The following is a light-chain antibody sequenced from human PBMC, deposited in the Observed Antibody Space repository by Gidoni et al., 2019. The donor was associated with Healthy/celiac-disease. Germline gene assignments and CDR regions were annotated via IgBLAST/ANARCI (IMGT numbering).Light chain of an antibody. Sequence: DIQMSQSPSSLSASVGDRVTITCRASQSISSYLNWYQQKPGKAPMLLIYAASSFQSGVPSRFSGSGCGTDFTLIISSLQPEDFATYYWQQSYSTLFTFGPGTKVEIK. J-gene: IGKJ3*01. V-gene: IGKV1-39*01. CDR3: QQSYSTLFT. CDR1: QSISSY. CDR2: AAS.